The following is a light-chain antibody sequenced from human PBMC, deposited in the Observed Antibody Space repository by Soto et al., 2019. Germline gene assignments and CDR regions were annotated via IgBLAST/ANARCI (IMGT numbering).Light chain of an antibody. CDR3: QQYGSAPEWT. CDR2: GAS. V-gene: IGKV3-20*01. Sequence: EIGVTQSPGTLSLSPGERATLSCRASQSVSSSYLAWYQQKPGEAPRLLIYGASNSATGIPDRFSGSGSGTDFTLSISRLEPDAFAVYYCQQYGSAPEWTFGQGTKVDIK. CDR1: QSVSSSY. J-gene: IGKJ1*01.